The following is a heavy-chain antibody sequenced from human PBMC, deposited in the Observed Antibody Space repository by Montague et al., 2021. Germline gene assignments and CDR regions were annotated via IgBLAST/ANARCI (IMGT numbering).Heavy chain of an antibody. J-gene: IGHJ5*02. CDR3: TRPGGYCTNDTCYFWFAP. CDR2: IYSSGST. D-gene: IGHD2-8*01. CDR1: GGSISRSSYY. Sequence: DPLSLPCPVAGGSISRSSYYWGWIRGPPGKGLEWIGSIYSSGSTYYNRSLKSRVTISADTSKNQFSLELSSVTAADTAVYYCTRPGGYCTNDTCYFWFAPWGQGILVTVSS. V-gene: IGHV4-39*01.